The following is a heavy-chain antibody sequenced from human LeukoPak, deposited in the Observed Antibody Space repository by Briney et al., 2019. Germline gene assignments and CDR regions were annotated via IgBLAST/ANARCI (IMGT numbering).Heavy chain of an antibody. CDR2: IYSGGST. CDR1: GFTVSSNY. Sequence: GGSLRLSCAASGFTVSSNYMSWVRQAPGKGLEWVSVIYSGGSTYYADSVKGRFTISRDNSKNTLSLQMNSLRAEDTAVYYCARVDVEGYYFDYWGQGTLVTVSS. J-gene: IGHJ4*02. CDR3: ARVDVEGYYFDY. V-gene: IGHV3-53*01. D-gene: IGHD3/OR15-3a*01.